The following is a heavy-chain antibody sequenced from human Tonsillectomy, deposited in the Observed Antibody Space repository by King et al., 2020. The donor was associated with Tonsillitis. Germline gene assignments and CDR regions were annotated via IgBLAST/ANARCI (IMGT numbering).Heavy chain of an antibody. V-gene: IGHV3-30-3*01. CDR3: ARDRGRWLQSHFDY. CDR2: ISYGGTNK. Sequence: QVQLVESGGGVVQPGRSLRLSCAASGFTFSSYAMNWVRQAPGKGLEWVAVISYGGTNKYYADSVKGRFTISRDNSKNTLFLQINSLRVEDTAVYYCARDRGRWLQSHFDYWGQGTLVTVSS. D-gene: IGHD5-24*01. CDR1: GFTFSSYA. J-gene: IGHJ4*02.